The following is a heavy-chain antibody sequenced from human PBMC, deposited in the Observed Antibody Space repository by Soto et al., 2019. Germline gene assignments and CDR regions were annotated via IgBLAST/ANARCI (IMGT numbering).Heavy chain of an antibody. V-gene: IGHV3-74*01. D-gene: IGHD3-3*01. J-gene: IGHJ6*02. CDR1: GFTFSSYW. CDR3: ARAIVGYDFWSGYFRDYYYDGMDV. Sequence: EVQLVESGGGLVQPGGSLRLSCAASGFTFSSYWMHWVRQAPGKGLVWVSRINSDGSSTSYADSVKGRFTISRDNAKNTLYLQMNSLRAEDTAVYYCARAIVGYDFWSGYFRDYYYDGMDVWGQGTTVTVSS. CDR2: INSDGSST.